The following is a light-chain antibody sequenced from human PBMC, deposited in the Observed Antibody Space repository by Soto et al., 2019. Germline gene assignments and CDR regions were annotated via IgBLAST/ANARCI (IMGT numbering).Light chain of an antibody. V-gene: IGLV1-51*01. CDR1: SSNIGNNY. J-gene: IGLJ3*02. CDR3: GTWDNSLSAWV. CDR2: DNT. Sequence: QSALTQPPSVSAAPGQKVTISCSGSSSNIGNNYVSWYQHLPGTAPKLLIYDNTKRPSGIPDRFSGSKSGTSATLGITGLQTGDEADFYCGTWDNSLSAWVFGGGTKVTVL.